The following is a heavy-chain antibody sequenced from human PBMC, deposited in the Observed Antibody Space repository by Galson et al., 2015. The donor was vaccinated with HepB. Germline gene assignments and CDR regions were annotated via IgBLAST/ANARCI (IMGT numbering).Heavy chain of an antibody. CDR2: IRSSSSYI. CDR3: ADYGDYPA. D-gene: IGHD4-17*01. V-gene: IGHV3-21*01. J-gene: IGHJ5*02. CDR1: GFTFSSYS. Sequence: SLRLSCAASGFTFSSYSMNWVRQAQGKGLEWVSSIRSSSSYIYYADSVKGRFTISRDNAKNSLYLQMNSLRAEDTAVYYCADYGDYPAWCQGTLVTVSS.